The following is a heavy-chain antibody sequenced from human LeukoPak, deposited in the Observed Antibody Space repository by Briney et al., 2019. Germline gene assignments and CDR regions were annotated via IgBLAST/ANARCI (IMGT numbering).Heavy chain of an antibody. J-gene: IGHJ4*02. CDR3: TRRRNYLSHFDY. CDR2: IYYSGST. Sequence: SETLSLTCTVSGGSISSSSYYWGWIRQPPGKGLEWIGSIYYSGSTYYNPSLKSRVTISVDTSKNQFSLKLSSVTATDTAVYYCTRRRNYLSHFDYWGQGTLVTVSS. V-gene: IGHV4-39*07. D-gene: IGHD1-7*01. CDR1: GGSISSSSYY.